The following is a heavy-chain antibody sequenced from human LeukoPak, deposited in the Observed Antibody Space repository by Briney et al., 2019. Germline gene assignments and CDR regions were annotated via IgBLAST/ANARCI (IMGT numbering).Heavy chain of an antibody. CDR1: GGSISNKY. Sequence: SETLSLTCTVSGGSISNKYWSWIRQPPGKGLEWIGYIYYSGSTNYNPSLKSRVTILVDTSKNQLSLKLSSVTAADTAVYYCARDGSITMVRGENDYWGQGTLVTVSS. V-gene: IGHV4-59*12. J-gene: IGHJ4*02. CDR3: ARDGSITMVRGENDY. D-gene: IGHD3-10*01. CDR2: IYYSGST.